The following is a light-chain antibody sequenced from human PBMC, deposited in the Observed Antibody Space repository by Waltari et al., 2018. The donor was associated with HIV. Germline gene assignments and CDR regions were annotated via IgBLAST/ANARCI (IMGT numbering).Light chain of an antibody. CDR3: QLWVSGLVGVSSHVI. CDR1: DLGSRR. J-gene: IGLJ2*01. V-gene: IGLV3-9*01. CDR2: RDR. Sequence: SYEVTQPLPVSVALGQTARITCAGHDLGSRRVQWYQQRPNQAPVLAIYRDRNRPVGIPERFSASNLGNMATLTINRAKGDDEAGDFWQLWVSGLVGVSSHVIFGGGTKLTVL.